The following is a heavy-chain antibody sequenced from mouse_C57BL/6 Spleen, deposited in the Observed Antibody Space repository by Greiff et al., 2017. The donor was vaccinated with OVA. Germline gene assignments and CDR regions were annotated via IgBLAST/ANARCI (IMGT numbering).Heavy chain of an antibody. CDR2: ISSGGDYI. CDR3: TVYYYGSAPFAY. Sequence: EVQLVESGEGLVKPGGSLKLSCAASGFTFSSYAMSWVRQTPEKRLEWVAYISSGGDYIYYADTVKGRFTISRDNARNTLYLQMSSLKSEDTAMYYCTVYYYGSAPFAYWGQGTLVTVSA. D-gene: IGHD1-1*01. J-gene: IGHJ3*01. CDR1: GFTFSSYA. V-gene: IGHV5-9-1*02.